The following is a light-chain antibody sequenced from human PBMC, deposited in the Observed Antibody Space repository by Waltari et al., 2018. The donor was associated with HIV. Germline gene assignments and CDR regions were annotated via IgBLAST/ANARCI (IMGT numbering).Light chain of an antibody. CDR2: EVT. J-gene: IGLJ1*01. V-gene: IGLV2-23*02. CDR1: SSNVGSDDL. Sequence: QSALTQPASVSGSPGQSITISCTGTSSNVGSDDLVSWYQQHPGEAPKPSIYEVTKRPSGVANRFSGSKSGNTASLPISGLQAEDEADYYCCSCPRSGIRYVFGTGTKVTVL. CDR3: CSCPRSGIRYV.